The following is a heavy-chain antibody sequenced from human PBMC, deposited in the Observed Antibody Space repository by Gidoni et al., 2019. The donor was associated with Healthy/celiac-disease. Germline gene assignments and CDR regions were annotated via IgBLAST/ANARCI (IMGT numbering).Heavy chain of an antibody. CDR3: AKEADYGVNYYYGMDV. Sequence: QVQLVESGGGVVQPGRSLRLSCAASGFTFSSYGMHWVRQAPGKGLVWVAVISYDGSNKYYADSVKGRFTISRDNSKNTLYLQMNSVRAEDTAVYYCAKEADYGVNYYYGMDVWGQGTTVTVSS. CDR1: GFTFSSYG. D-gene: IGHD3-10*01. V-gene: IGHV3-30*18. CDR2: ISYDGSNK. J-gene: IGHJ6*02.